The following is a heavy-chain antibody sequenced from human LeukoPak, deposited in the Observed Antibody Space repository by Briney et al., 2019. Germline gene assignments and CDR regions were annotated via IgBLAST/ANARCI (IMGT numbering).Heavy chain of an antibody. V-gene: IGHV3-7*01. Sequence: PGGSLRLSCAASGFTFSSYWMSWVRQAPGKGLEWVANIKQDGSEKYYVDSVKGRFTISRDNAKNSLYLQMNSPRAEDTAVYYCARDSIVGAYYFDHWGQGTLVTVSS. CDR2: IKQDGSEK. D-gene: IGHD1-26*01. J-gene: IGHJ4*02. CDR3: ARDSIVGAYYFDH. CDR1: GFTFSSYW.